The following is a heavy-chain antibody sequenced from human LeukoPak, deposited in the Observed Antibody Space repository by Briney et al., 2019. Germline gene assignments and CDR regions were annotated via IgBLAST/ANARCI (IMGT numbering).Heavy chain of an antibody. CDR3: TRAYSTGWLGINDY. Sequence: PGGSLRLSCTTSGFTFSDYAVTWVRQAPGKGLEGVGFIRNKANGGTADYAASVKGRFTISRDDSKTIAYLLMNSLKTEDTAVYYCTRAYSTGWLGINDYWGQG. D-gene: IGHD6-19*01. CDR1: GFTFSDYA. J-gene: IGHJ4*02. V-gene: IGHV3-49*04. CDR2: IRNKANGGTA.